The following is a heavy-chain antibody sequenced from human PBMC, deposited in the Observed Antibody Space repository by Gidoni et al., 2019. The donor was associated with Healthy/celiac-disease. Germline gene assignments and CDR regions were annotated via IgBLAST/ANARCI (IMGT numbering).Heavy chain of an antibody. J-gene: IGHJ4*02. D-gene: IGHD6-13*01. CDR2: ISWNSGSI. CDR3: AKDKRSSWYVLDY. V-gene: IGHV3-9*01. Sequence: EVQLVESGGGLVQPGRSLRLSCAASGFTFDDYAMHWVRQAPGKGLEWVSGISWNSGSIGYADSVKGRFTISRDNAKNSLYLQMNSLRAEDTALYYCAKDKRSSWYVLDYWGQGTLVTVSS. CDR1: GFTFDDYA.